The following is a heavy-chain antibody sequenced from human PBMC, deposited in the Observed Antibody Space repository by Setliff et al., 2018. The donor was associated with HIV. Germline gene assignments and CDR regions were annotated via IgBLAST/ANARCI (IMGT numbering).Heavy chain of an antibody. CDR1: GFTFSSYA. Sequence: GGSLRLSCAASGFTFSSYAMSWVRQAPGKGLEWVSTISGSGGNTYYADSVKGRFTISRDNSKNTLYLQMNSLRAEDTAVYYCTTASDSTNYDDGFDLWGQGTMVTVSS. D-gene: IGHD4-4*01. J-gene: IGHJ3*01. V-gene: IGHV3-23*01. CDR2: ISGSGGNT. CDR3: TTASDSTNYDDGFDL.